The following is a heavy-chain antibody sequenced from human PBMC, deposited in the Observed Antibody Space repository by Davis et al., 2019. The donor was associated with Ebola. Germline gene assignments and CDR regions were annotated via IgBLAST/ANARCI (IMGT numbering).Heavy chain of an antibody. J-gene: IGHJ3*02. CDR1: GFIFSTYW. D-gene: IGHD3-22*01. V-gene: IGHV3-7*01. CDR2: IKQDGSEK. Sequence: GESLKISCAASGFIFSTYWMSWVRQAPGKGLEWVANIKQDGSEKYYVDSVKGRFTISRDNAKNSLYLQMNSLRAEDTAVYYCARDITMMGMGAFDIWGQGTMVTVSS. CDR3: ARDITMMGMGAFDI.